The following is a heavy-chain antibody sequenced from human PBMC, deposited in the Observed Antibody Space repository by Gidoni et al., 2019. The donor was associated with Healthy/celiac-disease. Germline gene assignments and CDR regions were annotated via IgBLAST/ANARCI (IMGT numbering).Heavy chain of an antibody. CDR1: GFTFSSNG. CDR3: AKDPSPIAAAGPFDY. Sequence: QVQLVESGGGVVHPGRSLILSCAASGFTFSSNGMHWVRQAPGKGLEWVAFISYDGSNKYYADSVKGRFTISRDNSKSTLYLQMNSLRAEDTAVYYCAKDPSPIAAAGPFDYWGQGTLVTVSS. D-gene: IGHD6-13*01. CDR2: ISYDGSNK. J-gene: IGHJ4*02. V-gene: IGHV3-30*18.